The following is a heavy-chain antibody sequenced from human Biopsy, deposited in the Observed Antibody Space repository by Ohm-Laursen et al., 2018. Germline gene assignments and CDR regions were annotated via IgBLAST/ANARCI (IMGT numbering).Heavy chain of an antibody. V-gene: IGHV2-70*11. CDR2: ADWGGYK. CDR1: GFSLSSRGMC. D-gene: IGHD6-13*01. J-gene: IGHJ6*02. CDR3: ARTPILIVSAGLVYRHRRHLQGMDV. Sequence: PTQTLTLTCSFSGFSLSSRGMCVSWIRQAPGKALEGLARADWGGYKEQSASLQTKLSISKDTSNDQVVLTVNNVDPADTATYYCARTPILIVSAGLVYRHRRHLQGMDVWGQGIAVTVS.